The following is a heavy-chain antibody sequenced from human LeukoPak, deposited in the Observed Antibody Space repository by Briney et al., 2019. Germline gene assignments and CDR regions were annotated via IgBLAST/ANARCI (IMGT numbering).Heavy chain of an antibody. V-gene: IGHV3-21*01. CDR1: GLTFSSYS. CDR3: ATHVEWDLQSDY. Sequence: GGSLRLSCAASGLTFSSYSMNWVRQAPGKGLEWVSSISSSSNYLYYADSVKGRFTISRDNAQNSLYLQMNSLRVEDTAVYYCATHVEWDLQSDYWGQGTLVTVSS. J-gene: IGHJ4*02. D-gene: IGHD1-26*01. CDR2: ISSSSNYL.